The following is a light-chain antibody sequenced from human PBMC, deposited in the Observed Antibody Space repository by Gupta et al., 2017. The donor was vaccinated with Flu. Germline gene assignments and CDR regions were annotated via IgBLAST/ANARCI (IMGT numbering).Light chain of an antibody. CDR1: SRRNYY. V-gene: IGLV3-19*01. CDR2: GRN. CDR3: NSRDSSGYHQIYV. J-gene: IGLJ1*01. Sequence: SRRNYYASWYQHKPGQAPVLVIYGRNNRPSGIPDRFSGSNSGNTASLTITGAQAEEEADYYCNSRDSSGYHQIYVFGTGTKVTVL.